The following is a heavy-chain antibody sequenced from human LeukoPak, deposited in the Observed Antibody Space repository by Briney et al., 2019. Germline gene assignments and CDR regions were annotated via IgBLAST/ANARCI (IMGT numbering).Heavy chain of an antibody. Sequence: PSETLSLTCAVYGGSFSGYYWSWIRQPPGKGLEWIGEINHSGSTNYNPSLKSRVTISVDTSKNQFSLKLRSVTAADTAVYYCARRRYCSSTSCYTNRARFYYYYYMDVWGKGTTVTVSS. CDR2: INHSGST. D-gene: IGHD2-2*02. CDR1: GGSFSGYY. CDR3: ARRRYCSSTSCYTNRARFYYYYYMDV. J-gene: IGHJ6*03. V-gene: IGHV4-34*01.